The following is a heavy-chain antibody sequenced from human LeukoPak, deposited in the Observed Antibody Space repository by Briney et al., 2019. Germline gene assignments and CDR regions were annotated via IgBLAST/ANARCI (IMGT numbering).Heavy chain of an antibody. CDR2: LTPTSGTG. D-gene: IGHD3-16*01. V-gene: IGHV1-69*01. Sequence: SVKVSCKASGRPLRSKDITRVRQAPGQGLEWVGGLTPTSGTGNTAQKFQGRVAVTADESTSTVYMELSSLRFDDTALYYCARVSSIMGGGYNFFDPWGQGTLITVSS. CDR3: ARVSSIMGGGYNFFDP. J-gene: IGHJ5*02. CDR1: GRPLRSKD.